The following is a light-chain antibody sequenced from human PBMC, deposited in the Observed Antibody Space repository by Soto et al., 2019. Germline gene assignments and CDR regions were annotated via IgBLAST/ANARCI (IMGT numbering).Light chain of an antibody. J-gene: IGKJ5*01. CDR1: QSVTSW. Sequence: DIQITHSPSTLSASVGEGVTITCRASQSVTSWLAWYQQKPGKAPNLLIYDASSLESGFPSRFSGSGSGTEFTLTINSLQADDFATYYCQKYYSYSITFGQGTRLEIK. CDR3: QKYYSYSIT. CDR2: DAS. V-gene: IGKV1-5*01.